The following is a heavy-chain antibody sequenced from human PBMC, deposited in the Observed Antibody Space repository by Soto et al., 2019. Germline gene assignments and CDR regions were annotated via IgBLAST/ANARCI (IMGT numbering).Heavy chain of an antibody. D-gene: IGHD6-19*01. CDR2: ICYDGSNK. Sequence: GGSLRLSFAASGFTFSSCGMHWVRQAPGKGLERVSVICYDGSNKYYADSVEVRFTISIDNSKNTLYLQMNSLRAEDTAVYYCARDLILYSSGRXFDYWGQGTLVXVXS. CDR1: GFTFSSCG. V-gene: IGHV3-33*01. CDR3: ARDLILYSSGRXFDY. J-gene: IGHJ4*02.